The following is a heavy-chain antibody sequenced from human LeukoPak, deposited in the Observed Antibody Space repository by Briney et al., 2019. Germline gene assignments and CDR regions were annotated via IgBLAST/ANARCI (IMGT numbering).Heavy chain of an antibody. J-gene: IGHJ4*02. CDR3: ARVLAAAGAYYFDY. Sequence: SETLSLTCTVSGGSISSYYGSWIRQPPGKGLEWVGYIYYRGSTNYNPSLKSRVTISVDTSKNQFSLKLSSVTAADTAVYYCARVLAAAGAYYFDYWGQGTLVTVSA. CDR1: GGSISSYY. D-gene: IGHD6-13*01. CDR2: IYYRGST. V-gene: IGHV4-59*01.